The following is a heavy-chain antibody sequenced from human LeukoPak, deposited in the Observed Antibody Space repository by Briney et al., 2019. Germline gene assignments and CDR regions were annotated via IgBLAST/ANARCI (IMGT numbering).Heavy chain of an antibody. CDR2: ISGSGGST. V-gene: IGHV3-23*01. CDR1: GFSFSSYA. D-gene: IGHD3-10*01. Sequence: PGGSLRVSCAASGFSFSSYAMSWVRQAPGKRLEWVSAISGSGGSTYYADSVKGRFTISRDNSKNTLYLQMNSLRAEDTAVYYCAKDLSLLWFGEIESGAFDIWGQGTMVTVSS. J-gene: IGHJ3*02. CDR3: AKDLSLLWFGEIESGAFDI.